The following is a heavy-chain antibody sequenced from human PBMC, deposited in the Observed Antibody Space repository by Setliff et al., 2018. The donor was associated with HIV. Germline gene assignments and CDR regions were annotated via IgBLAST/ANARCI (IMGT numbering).Heavy chain of an antibody. D-gene: IGHD4-17*01. V-gene: IGHV1-46*01. J-gene: IGHJ4*02. CDR2: INPSGGST. CDR3: ARDLPTTVTKGLEPFDY. CDR1: GYTFTSYY. Sequence: VASVKVSCKASGYTFTSYYMHWVRQAPGQGLEWMGIINPSGGSTSYAQKFQGRVTMTRDTSTSTVYMELSSLRSEDTAVYYCARDLPTTVTKGLEPFDYWGQGTLVTV.